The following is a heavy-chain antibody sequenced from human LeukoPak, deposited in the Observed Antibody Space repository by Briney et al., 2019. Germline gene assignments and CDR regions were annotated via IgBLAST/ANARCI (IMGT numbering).Heavy chain of an antibody. Sequence: GGSLRLSCAASGFNLGDYYMSWIRQAPGKGLEWVSYITFSGSTVYYADSVKGRFTFSKDNAKNSLYLQMNSLRAEDTAIYFCARETAHSSSWYDHWGQGTLVTVS. CDR2: ITFSGSTV. CDR3: ARETAHSSSWYDH. D-gene: IGHD6-13*01. V-gene: IGHV3-11*01. CDR1: GFNLGDYY. J-gene: IGHJ5*02.